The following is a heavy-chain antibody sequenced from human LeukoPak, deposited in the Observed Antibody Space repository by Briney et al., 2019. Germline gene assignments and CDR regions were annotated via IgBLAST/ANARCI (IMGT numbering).Heavy chain of an antibody. CDR3: TNSYSSSWYIGFFDY. D-gene: IGHD6-13*01. CDR1: GFTFDDYA. Sequence: AGGSLRLSCAASGFTFDDYAMHWVRQAPGKGLEWVSGISWNSGSIGYADSVKGRFTISRDNAKNSLYLQMNSLRAEDTALYYCTNSYSSSWYIGFFDYWGQGTLVTVSS. V-gene: IGHV3-9*01. CDR2: ISWNSGSI. J-gene: IGHJ4*02.